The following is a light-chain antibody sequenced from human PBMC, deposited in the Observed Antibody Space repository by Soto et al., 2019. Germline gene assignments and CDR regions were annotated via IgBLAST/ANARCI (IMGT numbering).Light chain of an antibody. CDR1: QSVSSNY. CDR3: QHFGNSLWT. V-gene: IGKV3-20*01. Sequence: EIVLTQSPGTLSLSPGERATLSCRASQSVSSNYLAWYQQKSGQAPRLLIYGASSRAIHTPDRFSGSGSGTDFTLTISGLEPEDFAVYYCQHFGNSLWTFGQGTKVDIK. CDR2: GAS. J-gene: IGKJ1*01.